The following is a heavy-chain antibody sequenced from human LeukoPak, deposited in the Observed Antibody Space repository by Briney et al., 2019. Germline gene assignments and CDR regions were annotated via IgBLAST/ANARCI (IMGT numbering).Heavy chain of an antibody. Sequence: GESLKISCKGSGYSFTSYWIGWVRQMPGKGLEWMGIIYPGDSDTRYSPSFQGQVTVSADKSISTAYLQWSSLKASDTAMYYCASAYYDFWSGYDYWGQGTLVTVSS. CDR1: GYSFTSYW. J-gene: IGHJ4*02. D-gene: IGHD3-3*01. CDR3: ASAYYDFWSGYDY. CDR2: IYPGDSDT. V-gene: IGHV5-51*01.